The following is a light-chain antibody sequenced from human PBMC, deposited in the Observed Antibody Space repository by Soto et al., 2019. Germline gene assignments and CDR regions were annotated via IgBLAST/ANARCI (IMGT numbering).Light chain of an antibody. CDR3: QQANSPPLT. J-gene: IGKJ4*01. CDR1: ERINTY. CDR2: AAS. Sequence: DIQLTQSPSVLSASVGDRVTITCRASERINTYLAWYQQQPGKAPKLLIYAASSLQSGVPSRFSGSGSGTEFTLTISNLQPEDFATYYCQQANSPPLTFGGGTKVDI. V-gene: IGKV1-12*01.